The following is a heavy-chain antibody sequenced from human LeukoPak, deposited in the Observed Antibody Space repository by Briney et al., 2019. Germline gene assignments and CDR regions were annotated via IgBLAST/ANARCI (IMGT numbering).Heavy chain of an antibody. J-gene: IGHJ4*02. CDR2: ISSSSSTI. V-gene: IGHV3-48*04. D-gene: IGHD6-19*01. CDR1: GFTFSSYS. Sequence: GGSLRLSCAASGFTFSSYSMNWVRQAPGKGLEWVSYISSSSSTIYYADSVKGRFTISRDNAKNSLYLQMNSLRAEDTAVYYCARDLGYSSGWPFDYWGQGTLVTVSS. CDR3: ARDLGYSSGWPFDY.